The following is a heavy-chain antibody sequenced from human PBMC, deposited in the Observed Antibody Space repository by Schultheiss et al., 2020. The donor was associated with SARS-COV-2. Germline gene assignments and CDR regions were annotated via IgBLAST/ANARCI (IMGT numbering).Heavy chain of an antibody. CDR3: ARSENSYGSFDY. Sequence: ETLSLTCTVSGGSISSYYWSWIRQPPGKGLEWIGYIYYSGSTNYNPSLKSRVTISVDTSKNQFSLKLSSVTAADTAVYYCARSENSYGSFDYWGQGTLVTVSS. J-gene: IGHJ4*02. V-gene: IGHV4-59*01. D-gene: IGHD5-18*01. CDR1: GGSISSYY. CDR2: IYYSGST.